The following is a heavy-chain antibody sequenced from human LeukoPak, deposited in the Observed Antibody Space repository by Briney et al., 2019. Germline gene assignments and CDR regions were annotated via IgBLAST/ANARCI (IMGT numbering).Heavy chain of an antibody. Sequence: GEPLKISCTASGSSFSSDWIGWVRQMPGKGLGWMGIIYPGDSDTIYSPSFQGQVTISADKSISTAYMQWSSLKASDTAMYYCVRQGGRNLNWFDPWGQGTLVTVSS. CDR2: IYPGDSDT. CDR3: VRQGGRNLNWFDP. D-gene: IGHD1-7*01. V-gene: IGHV5-51*01. CDR1: GSSFSSDW. J-gene: IGHJ5*02.